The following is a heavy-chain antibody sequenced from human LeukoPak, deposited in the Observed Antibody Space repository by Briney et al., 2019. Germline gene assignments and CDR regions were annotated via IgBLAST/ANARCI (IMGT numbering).Heavy chain of an antibody. CDR3: ASGPYGDYAFDI. J-gene: IGHJ3*02. CDR2: MNPNSGNT. CDR1: GYTFTSYD. V-gene: IGHV1-8*03. Sequence: ASVKVSCKASGYTFTSYDINWVRQATGQGLEWMGWMNPNSGNTGLAQKFQDRVIITRNTSINTAYMELSSLRSEDTAVYYCASGPYGDYAFDIWGQGTMVTVS. D-gene: IGHD4-17*01.